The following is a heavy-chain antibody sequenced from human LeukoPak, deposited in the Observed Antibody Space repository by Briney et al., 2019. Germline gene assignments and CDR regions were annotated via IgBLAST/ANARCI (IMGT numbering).Heavy chain of an antibody. J-gene: IGHJ3*02. V-gene: IGHV3-15*01. D-gene: IGHD2-15*01. CDR3: VGYCSGGNCPNAFDI. Sequence: GGSLRLSCVASGFTFSNAWMSWVRQAPGNGLEWLGRIKSKTDGGTTDYAAPVKGRFTISRDDSKNTLYLQMNSLKTEDTAVYYCVGYCSGGNCPNAFDIWGQGTMVTVSS. CDR2: IKSKTDGGTT. CDR1: GFTFSNAW.